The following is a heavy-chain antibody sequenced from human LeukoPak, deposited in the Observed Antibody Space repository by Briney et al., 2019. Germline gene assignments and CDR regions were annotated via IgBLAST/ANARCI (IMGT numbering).Heavy chain of an antibody. Sequence: HGESLKISCKGSGYNFSGYWSAWVRQMAGKILGWMGIIYPADSDTRYSPSFQGQVTISADKSITTAYLQWSSLKDSDTAMYYCATPHDATAYYYDSSGYFYWGPGTLVTVSS. V-gene: IGHV5-51*01. CDR3: ATPHDATAYYYDSSGYFY. CDR1: GYNFSGYW. J-gene: IGHJ4*02. D-gene: IGHD3-22*01. CDR2: IYPADSDT.